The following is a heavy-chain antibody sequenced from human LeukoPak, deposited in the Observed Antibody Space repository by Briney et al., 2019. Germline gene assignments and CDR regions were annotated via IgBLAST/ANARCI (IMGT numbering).Heavy chain of an antibody. D-gene: IGHD1-20*01. CDR3: AKSRHPYNWNDGAFFDY. V-gene: IGHV3-30*18. CDR1: GFTFSSYD. CDR2: ISYDGSNK. Sequence: GGSLRLSCAACGFTFSSYDMHWVRQAPGKGLEWVAVISYDGSNKYYADSVRGRFTISRDNSKNTLYLHMNSLRPEDTAVYYCAKSRHPYNWNDGAFFDYWGQGTLVTVSS. J-gene: IGHJ4*02.